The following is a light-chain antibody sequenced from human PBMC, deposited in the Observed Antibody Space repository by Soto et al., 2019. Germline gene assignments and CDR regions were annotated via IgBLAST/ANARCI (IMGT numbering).Light chain of an antibody. CDR1: SSDVGSYNL. V-gene: IGLV2-23*01. CDR3: CSYAGSSTCV. J-gene: IGLJ3*02. CDR2: EGS. Sequence: QSALTQPAAVSGSPGQSITISCTGTSSDVGSYNLGSWYRQHPGKAPKLMIYEGSKRSTGVSNRFSGSKSGNTDSLTISGLQAEAEADYYCCSYAGSSTCVFGGGTMLTVL.